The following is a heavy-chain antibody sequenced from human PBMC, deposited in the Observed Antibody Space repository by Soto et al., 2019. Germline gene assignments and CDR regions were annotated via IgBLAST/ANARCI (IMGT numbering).Heavy chain of an antibody. Sequence: PGGSLSLSCAASGVIFSSYGMSWVRLPPGQGLEWVSFISTSGADTSYAESVKGRFTASRDNSKNTMYLQMNSLTAEDTALYYFATLERGIGNHLGHWGQGSLVPVSS. CDR3: ATLERGIGNHLGH. CDR2: ISTSGADT. CDR1: GVIFSSYG. V-gene: IGHV3-23*01. J-gene: IGHJ4*02. D-gene: IGHD3-3*01.